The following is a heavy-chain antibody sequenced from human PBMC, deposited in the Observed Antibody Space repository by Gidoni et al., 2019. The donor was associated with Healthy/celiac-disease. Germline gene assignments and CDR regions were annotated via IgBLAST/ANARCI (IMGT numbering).Heavy chain of an antibody. V-gene: IGHV3-15*01. CDR1: GFTFSNAW. CDR2: IKSKTDGGTT. J-gene: IGHJ4*02. CDR3: TTSSGSRATMSLDY. D-gene: IGHD3-10*02. Sequence: EVQLVESGGGLVKPGGSLRLSCAASGFTFSNAWMSWVRQAPGKGLEWGGRIKSKTDGGTTDYAAPVKGRFTISRDDSKNTLYLQMNSLKTEDTAVYYCTTSSGSRATMSLDYWGQGTLVTVSS.